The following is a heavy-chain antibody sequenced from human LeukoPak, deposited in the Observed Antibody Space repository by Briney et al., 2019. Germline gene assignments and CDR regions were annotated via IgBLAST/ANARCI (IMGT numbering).Heavy chain of an antibody. Sequence: ASVKVSCKASGGTFSSYAISWVRQAPGQGLEWMGRIIPILGIANYAQKFQGRVTITADKSTSTAYMELSSLRSEDTAVYYCARADILTGYLDYWGQGALVTVSS. CDR2: IIPILGIA. CDR1: GGTFSSYA. D-gene: IGHD3-9*01. CDR3: ARADILTGYLDY. V-gene: IGHV1-69*04. J-gene: IGHJ4*02.